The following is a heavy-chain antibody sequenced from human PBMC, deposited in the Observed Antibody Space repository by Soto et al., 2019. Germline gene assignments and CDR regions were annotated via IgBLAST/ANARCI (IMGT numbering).Heavy chain of an antibody. Sequence: GGSLRLSCAASGFTVSSNYMSWVRQAPGKGLEWVSVIYSGGSTYYADSVKGRFTISRDNSKNTLYLQMNSLRAEDTAVYYCARDVNMITFGGVIVTYAFDIWGQGTMVTVSS. CDR2: IYSGGST. V-gene: IGHV3-66*01. D-gene: IGHD3-16*02. CDR3: ARDVNMITFGGVIVTYAFDI. CDR1: GFTVSSNY. J-gene: IGHJ3*02.